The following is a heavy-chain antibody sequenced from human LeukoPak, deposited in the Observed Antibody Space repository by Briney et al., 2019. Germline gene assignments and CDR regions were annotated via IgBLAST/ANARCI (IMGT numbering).Heavy chain of an antibody. J-gene: IGHJ4*02. CDR1: GYTFTSYD. V-gene: IGHV1-8*01. Sequence: ASVKVSCKASGYTFTSYDINWVRQATGQGLEWMGWMNPNSGNTGYAQEFQGRVTMTRNTSISTAYMELSSLRSEDTAVYYCARGLSVRNYDSSGYSYDYWGQGTLVTVSS. D-gene: IGHD3-22*01. CDR2: MNPNSGNT. CDR3: ARGLSVRNYDSSGYSYDY.